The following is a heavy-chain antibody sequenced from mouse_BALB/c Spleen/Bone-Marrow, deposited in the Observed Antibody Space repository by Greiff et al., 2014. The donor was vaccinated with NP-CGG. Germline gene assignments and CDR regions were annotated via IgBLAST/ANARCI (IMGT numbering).Heavy chain of an antibody. CDR1: GCAFSSYW. J-gene: IGHJ4*01. CDR2: IYPGDGDT. D-gene: IGHD2-10*02. CDR3: ARERNKYGNYGDYAMDY. V-gene: IGHV1-80*01. Sequence: QVQLQQPGAELVRPGSSVKISCKASGCAFSSYWMNWVKQRPGQGLEWIGQIYPGDGDTNYNGKFKGKATLTADRSSSTAYMQLSSLTSEDSAVYFCARERNKYGNYGDYAMDYWGQGTSVTVSS.